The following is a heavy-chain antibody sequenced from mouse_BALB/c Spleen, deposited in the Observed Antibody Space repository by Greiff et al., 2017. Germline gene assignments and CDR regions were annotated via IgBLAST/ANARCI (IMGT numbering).Heavy chain of an antibody. J-gene: IGHJ4*01. V-gene: IGHV2-9*02. CDR2: IWAGGST. Sequence: VQLQQSGPGLVAPSQSLSITCTVSGFSLTSYGVHWVRQPPGKGLEWLGVIWAGGSTNYNSALMSRLSISKDNSKSQVFLKMNSLQTDDTAMYYCARAPHYYGSSYAMDYWGQGTSVTVSS. CDR3: ARAPHYYGSSYAMDY. CDR1: GFSLTSYG. D-gene: IGHD1-1*01.